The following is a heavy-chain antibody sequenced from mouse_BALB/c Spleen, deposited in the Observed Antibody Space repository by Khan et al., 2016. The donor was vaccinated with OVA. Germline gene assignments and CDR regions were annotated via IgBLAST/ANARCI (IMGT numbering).Heavy chain of an antibody. J-gene: IGHJ4*01. Sequence: QVRLQQSGPGLVAPSQSLSITCTVSGFSLNSYGVNWVRQPPGKGLEWLGVIWGDGSTNHHSALKSRLIISKDDSKSQVFLKLNSLQTDDTATYYCAKFTPDYYSMDYWGQGTSVTVSS. CDR3: AKFTPDYYSMDY. CDR2: IWGDGST. CDR1: GFSLNSYG. V-gene: IGHV2-3*01. D-gene: IGHD1-1*01.